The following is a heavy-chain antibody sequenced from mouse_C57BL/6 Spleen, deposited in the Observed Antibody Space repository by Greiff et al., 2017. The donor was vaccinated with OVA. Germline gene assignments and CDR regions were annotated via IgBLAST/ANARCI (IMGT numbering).Heavy chain of an antibody. V-gene: IGHV1-76*01. CDR2: IYPGSGNT. CDR1: GYTFTDYY. Sequence: QVQLQQSGAELVRPGASVKLSCTASGYTFTDYYINWVKQRPGQGLEWIARIYPGSGNTYYNEKFKGKATLTAAKSSSTAYMQLSSLTSEDSAVYFCARTYYGSSYLYFDVWGTGTTVTVSS. D-gene: IGHD1-1*01. J-gene: IGHJ1*03. CDR3: ARTYYGSSYLYFDV.